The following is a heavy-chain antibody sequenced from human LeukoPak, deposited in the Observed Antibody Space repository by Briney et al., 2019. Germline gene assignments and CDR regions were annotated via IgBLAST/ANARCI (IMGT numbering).Heavy chain of an antibody. J-gene: IGHJ5*02. V-gene: IGHV3-7*01. CDR1: GFTFRSYW. CDR3: AREWLRDNWFDP. CDR2: IKEDGSEK. D-gene: IGHD3-10*01. Sequence: PGGSLRLSCAASGFTFRSYWRSWVRQAPGKGLEWVANIKEDGSEKYYVDPVKGRFTISRDHAKTSLSLQINSLRAEDTAVYYCAREWLRDNWFDPWGQGTLVTVSS.